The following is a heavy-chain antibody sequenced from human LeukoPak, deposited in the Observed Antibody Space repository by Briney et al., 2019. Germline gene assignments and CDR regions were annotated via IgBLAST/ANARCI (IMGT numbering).Heavy chain of an antibody. CDR2: IIPIFGTA. D-gene: IGHD4-11*01. Sequence: SVKVSGKASGGTFSSYAISWVRQAPGQGLEWMGGIIPIFGTANYAQKFQGRVTITTDESTSTAYMELSSLRSEDTAVYYCARGSAVTEFFDYWGQGTLVTVSS. V-gene: IGHV1-69*05. J-gene: IGHJ4*02. CDR3: ARGSAVTEFFDY. CDR1: GGTFSSYA.